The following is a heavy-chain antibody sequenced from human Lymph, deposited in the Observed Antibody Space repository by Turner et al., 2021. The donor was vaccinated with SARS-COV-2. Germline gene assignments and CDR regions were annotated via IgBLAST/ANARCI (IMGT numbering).Heavy chain of an antibody. CDR1: GIIVSRNY. CDR2: IESGGTT. D-gene: IGHD6-13*01. Sequence: EVQLVETGGGLIQPGGSLRLSCAASGIIVSRNYMNWVRQAQGKELEWVSVIESGGTTYYADSVKGRFTISRDNSKNTLYLQMNSLRVEETAGYYCARDLGTYGMEVWGQGTTVTVSS. CDR3: ARDLGTYGMEV. V-gene: IGHV3-53*02. J-gene: IGHJ6*02.